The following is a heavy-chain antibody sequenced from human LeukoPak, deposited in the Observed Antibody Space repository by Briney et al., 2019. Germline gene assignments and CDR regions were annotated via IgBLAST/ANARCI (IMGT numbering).Heavy chain of an antibody. D-gene: IGHD3-22*01. CDR2: INPNSGGT. CDR3: AREVMGYYDSSGYPNHDAFDI. CDR1: GYTFTGYY. Sequence: ASVKVSCKASGYTFTGYYMHWVRQAPGQGLEWMGWINPNSGGTNYAQKFQGRVTMTRDTSISTAYMELSRLRSDDAAVYYCAREVMGYYDSSGYPNHDAFDIWGQGTMVTVSS. V-gene: IGHV1-2*02. J-gene: IGHJ3*02.